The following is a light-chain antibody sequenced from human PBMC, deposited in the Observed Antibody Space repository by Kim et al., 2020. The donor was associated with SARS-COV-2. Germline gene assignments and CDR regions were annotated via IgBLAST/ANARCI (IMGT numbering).Light chain of an antibody. CDR1: KWVDKY. Sequence: SGSPGQNASITCVGDKWVDKYACWYQHKPGQSPVLVIYQDSKRPSGIPERFSGSNSGNTATLTISGTQAMDEADYYCQAWDSSVVFGGGTQLTVL. CDR3: QAWDSSVV. J-gene: IGLJ2*01. CDR2: QDS. V-gene: IGLV3-1*01.